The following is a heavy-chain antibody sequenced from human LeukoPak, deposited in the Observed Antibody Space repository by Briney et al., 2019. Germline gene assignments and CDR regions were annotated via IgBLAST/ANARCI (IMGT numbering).Heavy chain of an antibody. CDR3: ASSMMGLVVAAAPPQFDY. V-gene: IGHV3-48*01. D-gene: IGHD2-15*01. Sequence: GGSLRLSCAVSGFTFISYSMNWVRQAPGKGLEWVSYISSDSSNIYYADSVNGRFTISRDNSKNTLYLQMNSLRAEDTAVYYRASSMMGLVVAAAPPQFDYWGQGTLVTVSS. J-gene: IGHJ4*02. CDR2: ISSDSSNI. CDR1: GFTFISYS.